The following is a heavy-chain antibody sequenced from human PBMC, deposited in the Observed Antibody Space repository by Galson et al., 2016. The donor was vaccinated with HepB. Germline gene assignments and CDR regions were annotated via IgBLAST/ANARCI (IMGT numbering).Heavy chain of an antibody. Sequence: TLSLTCSVSGDSISSGTYYWSWIRQPAGRGLEWIGRVYSSGSTNYNPSLKSRATISVDTSKNQFSLRLSSVTAADTALYYCARDTYYFWDGFPSYAFDIWGQGRMVTVAS. D-gene: IGHD3-3*01. CDR3: ARDTYYFWDGFPSYAFDI. V-gene: IGHV4-61*02. CDR1: GDSISSGTYY. J-gene: IGHJ3*02. CDR2: VYSSGST.